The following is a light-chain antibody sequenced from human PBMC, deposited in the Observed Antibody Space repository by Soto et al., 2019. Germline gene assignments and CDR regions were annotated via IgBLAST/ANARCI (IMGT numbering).Light chain of an antibody. J-gene: IGKJ4*01. CDR2: LAS. V-gene: IGKV1D-12*01. Sequence: DIQMTQSPSSVSASVGDRVTLTCRASQDIDNYLAWYQQKPGKAPKLLIYLASSLQTGVPSRFSGSGSGTDFTLTISSLQPEDFATYLCLQGSDFPLTFGGGTKVDIK. CDR3: LQGSDFPLT. CDR1: QDIDNY.